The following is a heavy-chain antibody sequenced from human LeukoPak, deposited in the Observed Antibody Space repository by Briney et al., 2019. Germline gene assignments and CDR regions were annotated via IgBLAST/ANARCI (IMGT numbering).Heavy chain of an antibody. CDR2: IYYSGST. V-gene: IGHV4-31*03. CDR3: ARGRSYAFDI. J-gene: IGHJ3*02. Sequence: SETLSLTCTVSGGSISSGGYYWSWIRQHPGKGLAWIGYIYYSGSTYYNPSLKSRVTISVDTSKNQFSLELSSVTGADTAVYYCARGRSYAFDIWGQGTMVTVSS. CDR1: GGSISSGGYY.